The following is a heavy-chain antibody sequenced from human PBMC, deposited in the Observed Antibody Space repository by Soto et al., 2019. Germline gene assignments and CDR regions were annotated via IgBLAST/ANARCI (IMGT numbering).Heavy chain of an antibody. Sequence: GGSLRLSCAASGFTFSSYGMHWVRQAPGKGLEWVAVISYDGSNKYYADSVKGRFTISRDNSKNTLYLPMNSLRAEDTAGYYCAKDLIEAAAGRGGYWGQGTLVTAPQ. CDR1: GFTFSSYG. CDR3: AKDLIEAAAGRGGY. D-gene: IGHD6-13*01. V-gene: IGHV3-30*18. J-gene: IGHJ4*02. CDR2: ISYDGSNK.